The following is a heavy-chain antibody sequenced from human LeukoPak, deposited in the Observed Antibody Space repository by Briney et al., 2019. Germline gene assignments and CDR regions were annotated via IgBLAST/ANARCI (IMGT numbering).Heavy chain of an antibody. CDR2: IIPSLGIA. D-gene: IGHD6-13*01. V-gene: IGHV1-69*04. CDR1: GGTFSSYA. Sequence: SVKVSCKASGGTFSSYAISWVRQAPGQGLEWMGRIIPSLGIANYEQKFQGRVTITADKSTSTAYMELSSLRSEDTAVYYCARDESIAAAGMGGYYFDYWGQGTLVTVSS. CDR3: ARDESIAAAGMGGYYFDY. J-gene: IGHJ4*02.